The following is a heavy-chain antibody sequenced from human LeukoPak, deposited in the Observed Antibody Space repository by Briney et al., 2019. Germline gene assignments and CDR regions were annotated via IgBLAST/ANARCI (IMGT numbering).Heavy chain of an antibody. Sequence: GGSLRLSCAASGFTFSSYAMSWVRQAPGKGLEWVSAISGSGGSTYYADSVKGRFTISRDNSKNTLYLQMNSLRAEDTAVYYCAKAEREIVVVPAANTDYWGQGTLVTVSS. V-gene: IGHV3-23*01. CDR3: AKAEREIVVVPAANTDY. D-gene: IGHD2-2*01. CDR1: GFTFSSYA. CDR2: ISGSGGST. J-gene: IGHJ4*02.